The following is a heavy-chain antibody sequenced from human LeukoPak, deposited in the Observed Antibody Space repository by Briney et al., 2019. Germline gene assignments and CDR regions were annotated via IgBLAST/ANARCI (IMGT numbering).Heavy chain of an antibody. CDR2: INPNSGGT. Sequence: ASVKVSCKASGYTFTGYYMHWVRQAPGQGLEWMGRINPNSGGTNYAQKFQGRVTMTRDTSISTAYMELSRLRSDDTAVYYCAREGGSIAAAGTEFYRYWGQGTLVTVSS. CDR1: GYTFTGYY. J-gene: IGHJ4*02. V-gene: IGHV1-2*06. CDR3: AREGGSIAAAGTEFYRY. D-gene: IGHD6-13*01.